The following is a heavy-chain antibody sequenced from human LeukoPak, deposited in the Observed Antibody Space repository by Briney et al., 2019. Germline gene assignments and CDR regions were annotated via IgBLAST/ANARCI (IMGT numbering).Heavy chain of an antibody. CDR3: ASPSAEMTAINGWYFDV. Sequence: GGSLRLSCAASGFTVGSNYMNWVRQAPGKGLEGVSVVYSGGSTYYADSVKGIFTISRDYSKNTLYIQMNNLRAEDTAVYYCASPSAEMTAINGWYFDVWGRGTLVTVSS. J-gene: IGHJ2*01. D-gene: IGHD5-24*01. V-gene: IGHV3-66*01. CDR2: VYSGGST. CDR1: GFTVGSNY.